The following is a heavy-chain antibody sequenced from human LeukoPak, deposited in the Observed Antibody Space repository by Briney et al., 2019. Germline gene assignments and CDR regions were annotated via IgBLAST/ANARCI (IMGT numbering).Heavy chain of an antibody. CDR1: GFTFSSYG. V-gene: IGHV3-30*03. Sequence: GGSLRLSCAASGFTFSSYGMHWVRRAPGKGLEWVAVISYDGSNKYYADSVKGRFTISRDNSKNTLYLQMNSLRAEDTAVYYCASIPGIAAAGMEDAFDIWGQGTMVTVSS. CDR2: ISYDGSNK. J-gene: IGHJ3*02. D-gene: IGHD6-13*01. CDR3: ASIPGIAAAGMEDAFDI.